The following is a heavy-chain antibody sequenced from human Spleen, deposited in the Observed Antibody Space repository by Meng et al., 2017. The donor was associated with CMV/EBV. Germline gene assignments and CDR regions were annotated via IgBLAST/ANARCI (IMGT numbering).Heavy chain of an antibody. CDR2: VTGSGVST. Sequence: FSFSNCAMSWVRQAPGKGLEWVSTVTGSGVSTYYADSVMGRCLISRDNSKNTLYLQMNSLRAEDVAVYYCAKDVDAVMPTPWFVDLWGRGTLVTVSS. J-gene: IGHJ2*01. V-gene: IGHV3-23*01. CDR1: FSFSNCA. D-gene: IGHD5-18*01. CDR3: AKDVDAVMPTPWFVDL.